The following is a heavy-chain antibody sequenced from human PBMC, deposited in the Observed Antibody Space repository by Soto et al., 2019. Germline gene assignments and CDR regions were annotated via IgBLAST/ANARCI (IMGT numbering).Heavy chain of an antibody. CDR3: ARLYSSSRNDAFDI. CDR1: VDSVSSNSAA. J-gene: IGHJ3*02. CDR2: TYYRSKWYN. D-gene: IGHD6-6*01. V-gene: IGHV6-1*01. Sequence: PSQTLSLTCAISVDSVSSNSAAWNWIRQSPSRGLEWLGRTYYRSKWYNDYAVSVKSRIAINPDTSKNQFSLQLNSVTPEDTAVYYCARLYSSSRNDAFDIWGQGTMVTVSS.